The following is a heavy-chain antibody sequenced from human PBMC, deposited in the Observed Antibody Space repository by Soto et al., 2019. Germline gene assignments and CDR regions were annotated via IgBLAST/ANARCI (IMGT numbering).Heavy chain of an antibody. CDR1: GFSFISMA. J-gene: IGHJ4*02. CDR2: ISARGGSS. V-gene: IGHV3-23*01. D-gene: IGHD5-12*01. CDR3: AKGSIEYSASVDN. Sequence: EVHLLESGGGLVQPGGPWGFSLAALGFSFISMAWFGSPRAPGKGLEWVSVISARGGSSYFADSVKGRFTISRDNSKNVLSLEMNSLRAEDTAIYFCAKGSIEYSASVDNWGQGTLVLVSS.